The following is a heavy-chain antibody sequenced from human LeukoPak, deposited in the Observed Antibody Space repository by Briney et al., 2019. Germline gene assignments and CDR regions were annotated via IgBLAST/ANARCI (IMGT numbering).Heavy chain of an antibody. D-gene: IGHD4-17*01. V-gene: IGHV1-18*01. J-gene: IGHJ4*02. Sequence: ASVTVSCKASGYTFTSYGISWVRQAPGQGLEWMGWISAYNGKTNYAQKLQGRVTMTTDTSTSTAYMELRSLRSDDTAVYYCARDRGGDYVADYWGQGTLVTVSS. CDR2: ISAYNGKT. CDR3: ARDRGGDYVADY. CDR1: GYTFTSYG.